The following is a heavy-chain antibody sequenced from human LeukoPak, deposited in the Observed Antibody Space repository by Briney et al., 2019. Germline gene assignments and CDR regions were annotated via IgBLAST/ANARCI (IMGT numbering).Heavy chain of an antibody. Sequence: SETLSLTCTVSGGSISSYYWSWIRQPAGKGLEWIGRIYTSGSTNYNPSLKSRVTISVDTSKNQFSLKLSSVTAADTAVYYCARNPISITMIAADWYFDLWGRGTLVTVSS. D-gene: IGHD3-22*01. CDR2: IYTSGST. V-gene: IGHV4-4*07. J-gene: IGHJ2*01. CDR3: ARNPISITMIAADWYFDL. CDR1: GGSISSYY.